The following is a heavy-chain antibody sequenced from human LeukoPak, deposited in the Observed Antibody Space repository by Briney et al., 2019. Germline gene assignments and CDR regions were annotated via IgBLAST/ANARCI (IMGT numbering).Heavy chain of an antibody. CDR2: IGSAGDT. CDR1: GFTSSSYD. J-gene: IGHJ4*02. D-gene: IGHD3-10*01. V-gene: IGHV3-13*01. Sequence: GGSLRLSCAASGFTSSSYDMHWVRQATGKGLEWVSAIGSAGDTYYPGSVKGRFTISRENAKNSLYLQMNSLRAGDTAVYYCARASKGDYYGSGSYLGIWGQGTLVTVSS. CDR3: ARASKGDYYGSGSYLGI.